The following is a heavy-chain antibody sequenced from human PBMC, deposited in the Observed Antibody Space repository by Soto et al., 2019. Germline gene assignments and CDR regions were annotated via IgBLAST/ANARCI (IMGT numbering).Heavy chain of an antibody. CDR3: ATAYCSGGSCPIEY. Sequence: ASVKVSCKVSGYTLTELSMHWVRQAPGKGLEWMGGFDPEDGETIYAQKFQGRVTMTEDTSTDTAYMELNSLRSEDTAVYYCATAYCSGGSCPIEYWGQGTLVTVSS. V-gene: IGHV1-24*01. J-gene: IGHJ4*02. CDR1: GYTLTELS. D-gene: IGHD2-15*01. CDR2: FDPEDGET.